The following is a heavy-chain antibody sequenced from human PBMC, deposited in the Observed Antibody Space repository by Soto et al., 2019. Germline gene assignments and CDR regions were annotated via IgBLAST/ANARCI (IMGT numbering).Heavy chain of an antibody. J-gene: IGHJ6*02. CDR1: GGSISSYY. CDR3: ARDKYTRVSIVGATTKSNVYYYYGMDV. V-gene: IGHV4-59*01. CDR2: IYYSGST. D-gene: IGHD1-26*01. Sequence: SETLSLTCTVSGGSISSYYWSWIRQPPGKGLEWIGYIYYSGSTNYNPSLKSRVTISVDTSKNQFSLKLSSVTAADTAVYYCARDKYTRVSIVGATTKSNVYYYYGMDVWGQGTTVTVSS.